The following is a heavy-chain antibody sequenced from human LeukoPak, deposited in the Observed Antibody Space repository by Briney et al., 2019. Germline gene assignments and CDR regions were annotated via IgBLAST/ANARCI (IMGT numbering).Heavy chain of an antibody. CDR2: IYPGDSDT. CDR1: GYSFTSYW. Sequence: LGESLKISCKGSGYSFTSYWIGWVRQMPGKGLEWMGIIYPGDSDTRYSPSFQGQVTISADKSISTAYLQWSSLKASDTAMYYCARHSKKYSSSSTGFDPWGQGTLVTVSS. J-gene: IGHJ5*02. V-gene: IGHV5-51*01. D-gene: IGHD6-13*01. CDR3: ARHSKKYSSSSTGFDP.